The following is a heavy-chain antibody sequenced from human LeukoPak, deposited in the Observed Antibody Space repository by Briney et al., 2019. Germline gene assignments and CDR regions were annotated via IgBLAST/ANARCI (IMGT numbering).Heavy chain of an antibody. Sequence: GSLRLSCAASGFTFSNYAMHGVRQAPGKGLEWLAVISYDGGNIYYADSVKGRFTISRDNSKTTVSLQMNSLRTEDTAVYYCARDLLGTNYGDLDYWGQGTLVTVSS. CDR1: GFTFSNYA. CDR3: ARDLLGTNYGDLDY. CDR2: ISYDGGNI. V-gene: IGHV3-30-3*01. J-gene: IGHJ4*02. D-gene: IGHD4-17*01.